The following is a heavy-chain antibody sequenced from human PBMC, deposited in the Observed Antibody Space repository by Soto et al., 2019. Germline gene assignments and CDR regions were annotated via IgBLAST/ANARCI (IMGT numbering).Heavy chain of an antibody. V-gene: IGHV4-34*01. CDR2: INHSGST. J-gene: IGHJ6*04. Sequence: SETLSLTCAVYGGSFSGYYWSWIRQPPGKGLEWIGEINHSGSTNYNPSLKSRVTISVDTSKNQFSLKLSSVTAADTAVYYCARRFLDTNNVDVWGKGTTVTVSS. CDR1: GGSFSGYY. D-gene: IGHD3-3*01. CDR3: ARRFLDTNNVDV.